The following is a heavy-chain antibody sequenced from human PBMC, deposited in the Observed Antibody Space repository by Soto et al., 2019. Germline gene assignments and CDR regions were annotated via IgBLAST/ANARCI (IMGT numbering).Heavy chain of an antibody. CDR3: AIPIGFWFAFDI. J-gene: IGHJ3*02. D-gene: IGHD3-9*01. Sequence: ASVKVSCKASGYTFTSYAMHWVRQAPGQRLEWMGWINAGNGNTKYSQKFQGRVTITRDTSASTAYMELSSLRSEDTAVYYCAIPIGFWFAFDIWGRGTMVTVS. CDR2: INAGNGNT. V-gene: IGHV1-3*01. CDR1: GYTFTSYA.